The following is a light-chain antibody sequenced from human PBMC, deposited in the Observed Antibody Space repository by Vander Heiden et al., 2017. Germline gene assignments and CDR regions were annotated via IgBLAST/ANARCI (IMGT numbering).Light chain of an antibody. V-gene: IGLV1-51*01. CDR3: GTWDSSLSALV. CDR2: DNN. J-gene: IGLJ3*02. CDR1: SSNIGNNY. Sequence: QSVLTQPPSVSTAPGQKVNISCSGSSSNIGNNYVSWYQQIPGTAPKLLIYDNNKRPSGIPDRFSGSKSGTSATLGITGLQSGDEADYYCGTWDSSLSALVFGGGTKLTVL.